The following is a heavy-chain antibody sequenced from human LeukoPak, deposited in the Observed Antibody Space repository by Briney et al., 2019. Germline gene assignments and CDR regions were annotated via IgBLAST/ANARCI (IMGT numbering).Heavy chain of an antibody. CDR2: ISAYNGNT. CDR1: GYTFTSYG. V-gene: IGHV1-18*01. Sequence: GASVKVSCKASGYTFTSYGISWVRQAPGQGLEWMGWISAYNGNTNYAQKLQGRVTMTTDTSTSTAYMELRSLRSDDTAVYYCARHFTIDSGYEMFIDYWGQGTLVTVSS. J-gene: IGHJ4*02. CDR3: ARHFTIDSGYEMFIDY. D-gene: IGHD5-12*01.